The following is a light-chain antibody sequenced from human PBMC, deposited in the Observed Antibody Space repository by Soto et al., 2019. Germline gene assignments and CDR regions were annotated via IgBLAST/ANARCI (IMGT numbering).Light chain of an antibody. CDR2: GAS. CDR1: QSVDSN. CDR3: QQYNNWWT. Sequence: ELLMTQSPATLSVSQGERATLSCRASQSVDSNLAWYQQKPGQAPRLLIYGASTRATGISARFSGSGSGTEFTLTISSLQSEDFGVYYCQQYNNWWTFGQGTKVDIK. V-gene: IGKV3-15*01. J-gene: IGKJ1*01.